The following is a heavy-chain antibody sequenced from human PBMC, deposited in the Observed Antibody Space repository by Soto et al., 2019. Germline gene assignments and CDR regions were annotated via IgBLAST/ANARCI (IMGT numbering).Heavy chain of an antibody. Sequence: ASVKVSSKASGYTFTSYDINWVRQATGQGLEWMGWMNPNSGNTGYAQKFQGRVTMTRNTSISTAYMELSSLRSEDTAVYYCARAPTIFGVVINYYYYYYMDVWGKGTTVTVSS. CDR3: ARAPTIFGVVINYYYYYYMDV. D-gene: IGHD3-3*01. CDR2: MNPNSGNT. J-gene: IGHJ6*03. CDR1: GYTFTSYD. V-gene: IGHV1-8*01.